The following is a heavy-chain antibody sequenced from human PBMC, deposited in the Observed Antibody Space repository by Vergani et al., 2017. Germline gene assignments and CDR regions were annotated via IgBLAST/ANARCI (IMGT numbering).Heavy chain of an antibody. CDR2: TYYRSKWYN. Sequence: QVQLQQSGPGLVKPSQTLSLTCAISGDSVSSNSAAWNWIRQSPSRGLEWLGRTYYRSKWYNDYAVSVKSRITMNPDTSKNQFSLQLNSVTPEDTAVYYCARCPSHVDIVATFEAAPPAGYYFDYWGQGTLVTVSS. J-gene: IGHJ4*02. D-gene: IGHD5-12*01. V-gene: IGHV6-1*01. CDR3: ARCPSHVDIVATFEAAPPAGYYFDY. CDR1: GDSVSSNSAA.